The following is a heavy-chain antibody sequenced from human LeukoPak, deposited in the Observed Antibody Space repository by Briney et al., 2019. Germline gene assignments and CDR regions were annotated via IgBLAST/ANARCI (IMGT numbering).Heavy chain of an antibody. CDR1: GYSFTSSW. CDR2: IYPGDSDT. D-gene: IGHD2/OR15-2a*01. Sequence: GESLKISCHGSGYSFTSSWVGWVRQMPGKGREWMGIIYPGDSDTRYSPSFQGQVTISVDRSISTAYLQWSSLKASDTAMYYCARQVSYYFAHWGQGTLVTVSS. V-gene: IGHV5-51*01. J-gene: IGHJ4*02. CDR3: ARQVSYYFAH.